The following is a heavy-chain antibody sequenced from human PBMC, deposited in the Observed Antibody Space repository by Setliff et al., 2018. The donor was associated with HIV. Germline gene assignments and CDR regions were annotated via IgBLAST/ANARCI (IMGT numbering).Heavy chain of an antibody. D-gene: IGHD3-3*01. V-gene: IGHV1-2*02. CDR1: GYTFTRHY. Sequence: ASVKVSCKASGYTFTRHYLHWVRLAPGQGLEWMGWINPNSGDTNYAQKFQGRVTMTRDTSINAAYMELRSLRSDDTAVYYCARDRETIFGVVILPDDAFDIWGQGTMVTVSS. CDR2: INPNSGDT. J-gene: IGHJ3*02. CDR3: ARDRETIFGVVILPDDAFDI.